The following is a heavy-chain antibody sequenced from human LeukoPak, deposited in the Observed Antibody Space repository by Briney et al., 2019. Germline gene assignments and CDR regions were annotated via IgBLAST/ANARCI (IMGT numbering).Heavy chain of an antibody. Sequence: GGSLRLSCAASGFTFDNYGMSWVRQAPGKGLEWVSGINWNAGSTGYADSVQGRFTISRDNAKNSLYLQMNSLRAEDTALYYCARGSGTYYNDAFDIWGQGTMVTVSS. CDR1: GFTFDNYG. CDR3: ARGSGTYYNDAFDI. V-gene: IGHV3-20*04. D-gene: IGHD3-10*01. CDR2: INWNAGST. J-gene: IGHJ3*02.